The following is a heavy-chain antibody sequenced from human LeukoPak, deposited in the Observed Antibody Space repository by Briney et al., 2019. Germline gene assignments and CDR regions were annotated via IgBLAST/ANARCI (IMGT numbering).Heavy chain of an antibody. J-gene: IGHJ3*02. V-gene: IGHV3-21*06. Sequence: PGGSLRLSCAASGFTFSNYGMNWVRQAPGKGLEWLSFNDTSGSYIYYGDSVKGRFTISRDNAKNLLFLQMNGLRAEDTAVYYCARGRSITLLRGVAMSDGFDIWGQGAMVAVSS. CDR3: ARGRSITLLRGVAMSDGFDI. CDR1: GFTFSNYG. CDR2: NDTSGSYI. D-gene: IGHD3-10*01.